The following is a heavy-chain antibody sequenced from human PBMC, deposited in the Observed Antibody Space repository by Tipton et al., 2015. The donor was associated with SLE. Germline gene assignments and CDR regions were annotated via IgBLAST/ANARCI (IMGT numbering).Heavy chain of an antibody. Sequence: TLSLTCTVSGGSFSGYYWSWIRQPAGKGLEWIGYIYTSGSTNYNPSLKSRVTISVDTSKNQFSLKLSSVTAADTAVYYCARGVDYGDLSGAFDIWGQGTMVTVSS. J-gene: IGHJ3*02. CDR3: ARGVDYGDLSGAFDI. D-gene: IGHD4-17*01. CDR2: IYTSGST. CDR1: GGSFSGYY. V-gene: IGHV4-4*09.